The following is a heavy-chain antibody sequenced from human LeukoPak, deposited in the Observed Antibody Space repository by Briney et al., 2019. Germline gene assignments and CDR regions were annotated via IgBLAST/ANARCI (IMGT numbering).Heavy chain of an antibody. CDR1: GYTFTSYG. CDR2: ISAYNGNT. CDR3: ARGSGRKIVVVNAFDI. Sequence: AAVNVSCKASGYTFTSYGISWVRQAPGQGLDWMGWISAYNGNTNYAQKLQGRVTMTTDTSTSTAYMEVRSLRSDDTAVYYCARGSGRKIVVVNAFDIWGQGTMVAVSS. V-gene: IGHV1-18*01. D-gene: IGHD3-22*01. J-gene: IGHJ3*02.